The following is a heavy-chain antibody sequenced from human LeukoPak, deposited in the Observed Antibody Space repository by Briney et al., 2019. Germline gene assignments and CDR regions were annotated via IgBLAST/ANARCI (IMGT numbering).Heavy chain of an antibody. CDR3: ARDGDRYSYGPNWFDP. Sequence: PGGSLRLSCAASGFTFSSYSMNWVRQAPGKGLECVSSVSSSSSYIYYADSVKGRFTISRDNAKNSLYLQMNSLRAEDTAVYYCARDGDRYSYGPNWFDPWGQGTLVTVSS. V-gene: IGHV3-21*01. CDR1: GFTFSSYS. CDR2: VSSSSSYI. D-gene: IGHD5-18*01. J-gene: IGHJ5*02.